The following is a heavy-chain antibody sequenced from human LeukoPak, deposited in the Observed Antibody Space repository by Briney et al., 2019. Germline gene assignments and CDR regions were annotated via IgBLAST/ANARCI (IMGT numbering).Heavy chain of an antibody. CDR2: IDHTGIT. J-gene: IGHJ4*02. CDR1: GDLITAYY. CDR3: ARLKRDYFDY. Sequence: SETLSLTCTVSGDLITAYYWSWIRQPPGKGLEWIGYIDHTGITNYNPSLNSRVTISRDTSKNHFSLELSSATAADTAVYYCARLKRDYFDYWGQGTLVTVSS. V-gene: IGHV4-59*01.